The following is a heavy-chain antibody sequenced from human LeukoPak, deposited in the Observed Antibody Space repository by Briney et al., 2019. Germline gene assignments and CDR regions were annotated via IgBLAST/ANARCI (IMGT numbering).Heavy chain of an antibody. V-gene: IGHV3-30-3*01. D-gene: IGHD6-13*01. CDR3: AREGDSGSSWYRASVFFQH. CDR1: GFTFSSYA. CDR2: ISYDGSNK. J-gene: IGHJ1*01. Sequence: GGSLRLSCAASGFTFSSYAMHWVRQAPGKGLEWVAVISYDGSNKYYADSVKGRFTISRDNSKNTLYLQMNSLRAEDTAVYYCAREGDSGSSWYRASVFFQHWGQGTLVTVSS.